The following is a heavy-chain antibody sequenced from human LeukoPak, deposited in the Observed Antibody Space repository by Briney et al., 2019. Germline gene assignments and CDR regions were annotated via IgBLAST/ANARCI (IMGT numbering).Heavy chain of an antibody. J-gene: IGHJ4*02. CDR2: ITSSSSTI. CDR1: GFTFSTYS. Sequence: GGSLRLSCAASGFTFSTYSMNWVRQAPGKGLEWVSYITSSSSTIYYADSVRGRFTISRDNAKNSLYLQMNSLRAEDTAVYYCARENYCSGGSCFNFDYWGQGTLVTVSS. CDR3: ARENYCSGGSCFNFDY. D-gene: IGHD2-15*01. V-gene: IGHV3-48*01.